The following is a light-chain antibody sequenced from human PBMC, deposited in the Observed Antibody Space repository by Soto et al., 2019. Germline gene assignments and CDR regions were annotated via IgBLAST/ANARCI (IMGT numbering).Light chain of an antibody. Sequence: TCLASQTITSDLNWYQQRPGKAPKLLIYAASNLQSGVPSRFSGSGSGTDFTFIISSLQPEDSATYYCQQLNSYLPITFGQGTRLEIK. CDR3: QQLNSYLPIT. V-gene: IGKV1-39*01. CDR2: AAS. J-gene: IGKJ5*01. CDR1: QTITSD.